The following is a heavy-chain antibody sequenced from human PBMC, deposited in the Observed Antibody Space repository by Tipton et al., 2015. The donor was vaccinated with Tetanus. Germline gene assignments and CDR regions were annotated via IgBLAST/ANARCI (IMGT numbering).Heavy chain of an antibody. D-gene: IGHD2-21*02. J-gene: IGHJ3*02. CDR1: GGSISSSSYY. CDR3: ARFWGPYCGGDCLSEEENAFDI. Sequence: TLSLTCTVSGGSISSSSYYWGWIRQPPGKGLEWIGSIYYSGSTYYNPSLKSRVTISVDTSKNLFSLKLSSVTAADTAVYYCARFWGPYCGGDCLSEEENAFDIWGQGTMVTVSS. V-gene: IGHV4-39*01. CDR2: IYYSGST.